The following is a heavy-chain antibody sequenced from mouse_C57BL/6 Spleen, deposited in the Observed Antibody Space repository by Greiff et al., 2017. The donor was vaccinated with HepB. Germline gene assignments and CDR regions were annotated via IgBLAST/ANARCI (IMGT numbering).Heavy chain of an antibody. V-gene: IGHV1-42*01. Sequence: VQLKQSGPELVKPGASVKISCKASGYSFTGYYMNWVKQSPEKSLEWIGEINHSTGGTTYNQKFKAKATLTVDKSSSTAYMQLKSLTSEDSAVYYCARFTTVGGWYFDVWGTGTTVTVSS. J-gene: IGHJ1*03. CDR1: GYSFTGYY. CDR2: INHSTGGT. D-gene: IGHD1-1*01. CDR3: ARFTTVGGWYFDV.